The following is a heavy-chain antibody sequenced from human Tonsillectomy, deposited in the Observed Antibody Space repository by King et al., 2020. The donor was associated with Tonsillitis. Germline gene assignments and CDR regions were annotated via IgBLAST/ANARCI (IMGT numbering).Heavy chain of an antibody. Sequence: VQLVESGGGLVQPGGSLRLSCAASGFTFSSDWMSWVRQAPGKGLEWVANIKQDGSEKYYVDSVKGRFTISRDNAKNSLYLQMNSLRAEDTAVYYCARGFGYSDYWAREPWSPSPQ. D-gene: IGHD3-16*01. CDR1: GFTFSSDW. CDR2: IKQDGSEK. CDR3: ARGFGYSDY. V-gene: IGHV3-7*04. J-gene: IGHJ4*02.